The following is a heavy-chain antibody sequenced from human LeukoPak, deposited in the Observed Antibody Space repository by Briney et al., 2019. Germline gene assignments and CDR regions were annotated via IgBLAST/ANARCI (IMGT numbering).Heavy chain of an antibody. D-gene: IGHD3-22*01. CDR3: ARESPKTVYYSDSSGSYMGAFDI. Sequence: GGSLRLSCAASGFTFSSYWMSWVRQAPGKGLEWVANIKQDGSEKYYVDSVKGRFTISRDNAKNSLYLQMNSLRAEDTAVYYCARESPKTVYYSDSSGSYMGAFDIWGQGTMVTVSS. CDR2: IKQDGSEK. V-gene: IGHV3-7*01. J-gene: IGHJ3*02. CDR1: GFTFSSYW.